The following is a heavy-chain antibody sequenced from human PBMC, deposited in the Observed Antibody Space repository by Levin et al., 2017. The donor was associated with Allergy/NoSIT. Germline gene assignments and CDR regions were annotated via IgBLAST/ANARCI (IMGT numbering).Heavy chain of an antibody. CDR1: GYIFDTYW. J-gene: IGHJ3*01. V-gene: IGHV5-51*01. D-gene: IGHD1-14*01. CDR2: IYPGDSDT. Sequence: GESLKISCKASGYIFDTYWIGWVRQTPEQGLEWMGYIYPGDSDTRYTPPFQGQVTISADKSITTVYLEWASLKASDTAMYYCARQPRIRMLIAFDLWGQGTTVIVSS. CDR3: ARQPRIRMLIAFDL.